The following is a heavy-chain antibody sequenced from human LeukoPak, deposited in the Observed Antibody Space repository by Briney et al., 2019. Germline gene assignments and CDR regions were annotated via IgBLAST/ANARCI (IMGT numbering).Heavy chain of an antibody. CDR2: SA. CDR1: GDSISIYY. V-gene: IGHV4-59*05. Sequence: SETLSLTCSVSGDSISIYYWSWIRQPPGKGLEWIGSSAYYNPSLKSRVTISVDTSKNQFSLKLSSVTAADTAVYYCASSYSSSAQKIDYWGQGTLVTVSS. D-gene: IGHD6-6*01. CDR3: ASSYSSSAQKIDY. J-gene: IGHJ4*02.